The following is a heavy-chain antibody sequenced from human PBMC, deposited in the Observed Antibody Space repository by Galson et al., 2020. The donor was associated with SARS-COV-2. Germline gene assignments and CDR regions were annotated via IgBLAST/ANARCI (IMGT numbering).Heavy chain of an antibody. CDR2: IKQDGSDK. CDR3: ARDTQFSHFDISGPDY. D-gene: IGHD3-22*01. CDR1: GFTFNDYW. Sequence: GGSLRLSCAASGFTFNDYWMRWVRHSPGKGLEWVANIKQDGSDKYYVDSVKGRFTISRDNGKNLLYLDMNNLRADDTAVYYCARDTQFSHFDISGPDYWGQGTLVTVAS. V-gene: IGHV3-7*01. J-gene: IGHJ4*02.